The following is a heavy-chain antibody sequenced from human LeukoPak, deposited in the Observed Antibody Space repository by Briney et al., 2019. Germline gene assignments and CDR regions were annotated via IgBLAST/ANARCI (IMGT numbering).Heavy chain of an antibody. V-gene: IGHV3-21*01. Sequence: GGSLRLSCAASGFTFSSYNMNWVRQAPGKGLEWVSSITSGSSYIYYADSVKGRFTISRDNAKNSLYLQMNSLRAEDTAVYYCARLVDSGYDLEFDYWGQGTLVTVSS. CDR2: ITSGSSYI. D-gene: IGHD5-12*01. J-gene: IGHJ4*02. CDR1: GFTFSSYN. CDR3: ARLVDSGYDLEFDY.